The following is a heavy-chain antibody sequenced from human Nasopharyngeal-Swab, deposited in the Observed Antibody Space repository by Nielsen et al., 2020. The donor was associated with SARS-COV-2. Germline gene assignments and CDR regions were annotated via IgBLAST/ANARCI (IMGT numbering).Heavy chain of an antibody. J-gene: IGHJ6*02. Sequence: SVKVSCKASGYTFTSSDINWVRQAPGQGLEWMGGIIPIFGTANYAQKFQGRVTITADESTRTAYMELSSLRSEDTAVYYCARAPHPARITIFGVPPRHYGMDVWGQGTTVTVSS. V-gene: IGHV1-69*13. CDR2: IIPIFGTA. CDR1: GYTFTSSD. CDR3: ARAPHPARITIFGVPPRHYGMDV. D-gene: IGHD3-3*01.